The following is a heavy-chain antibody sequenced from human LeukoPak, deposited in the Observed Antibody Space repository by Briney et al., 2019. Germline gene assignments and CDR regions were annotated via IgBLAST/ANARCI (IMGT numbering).Heavy chain of an antibody. J-gene: IGHJ4*02. CDR3: ARRILYSGSYLFDY. Sequence: GESLKISCQGSGYSFTTYWIGWVRQMPRKGLEWMGIIYPGDSDTRYSPSFQGQVTISADKSISTAYLQWSSLKASDTAIYYCARRILYSGSYLFDYWGQGTLVTVSS. CDR1: GYSFTTYW. CDR2: IYPGDSDT. V-gene: IGHV5-51*01. D-gene: IGHD1-26*01.